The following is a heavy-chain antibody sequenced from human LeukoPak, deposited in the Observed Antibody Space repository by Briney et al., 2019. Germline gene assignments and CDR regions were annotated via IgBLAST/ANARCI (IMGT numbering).Heavy chain of an antibody. CDR1: GFTFSSYS. CDR2: ISGSGGST. D-gene: IGHD3-10*01. J-gene: IGHJ3*02. Sequence: GGSLRLSCEASGFTFSSYSMNWVRQAPGKGLEWVSAISGSGGSTYYADSVKGRFTISRDNSKNTLYLQMNSLRAEDTAVYYCAKGRRFGVSAFDIWGQGTMVTVSS. V-gene: IGHV3-23*01. CDR3: AKGRRFGVSAFDI.